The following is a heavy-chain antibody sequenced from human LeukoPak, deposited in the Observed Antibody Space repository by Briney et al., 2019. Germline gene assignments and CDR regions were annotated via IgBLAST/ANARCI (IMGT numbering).Heavy chain of an antibody. D-gene: IGHD3-22*01. CDR1: GGSISSYY. J-gene: IGHJ4*02. CDR2: IYTSGST. V-gene: IGHV4-4*07. CDR3: ARGRRYYYDSSGFDY. Sequence: PSETLSLTCTVSGGSISSYYWSWIRQPAGKGLEWIGRIYTSGSTNYNPSLKSRVTMSVDTSKSQFSLKLSSVTAADTAVYYCARGRRYYYDSSGFDYWGQGTLVTVSS.